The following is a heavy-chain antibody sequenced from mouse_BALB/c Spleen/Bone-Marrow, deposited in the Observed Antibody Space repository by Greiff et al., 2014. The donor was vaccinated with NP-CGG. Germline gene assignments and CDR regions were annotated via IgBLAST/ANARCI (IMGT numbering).Heavy chain of an antibody. CDR2: IYPGNVDT. V-gene: IGHV1S56*01. D-gene: IGHD2-10*02. CDR3: ARETRYGNYVDYFDY. CDR1: GYTFTSYY. Sequence: QVQLQQPGPELVKPGTSVRISCKPSGYTFTSYYIHWVKQRPGQGLEWIGWIYPGNVDTKYNEKFKGKATLTADKSSSTAYMQLSSLISEDSAVYFCARETRYGNYVDYFDYWGQGTTLTVSS. J-gene: IGHJ2*01.